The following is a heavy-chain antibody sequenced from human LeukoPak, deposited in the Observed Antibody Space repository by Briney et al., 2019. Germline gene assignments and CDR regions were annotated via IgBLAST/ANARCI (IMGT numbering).Heavy chain of an antibody. D-gene: IGHD3-22*01. CDR3: ARDVGYYYDSSGYLSY. V-gene: IGHV4-4*07. CDR2: IYTSGST. J-gene: IGHJ4*02. CDR1: GGSISSYY. Sequence: SETLSLTCTVSGGSISSYYWSWIRQPAGKGPEWIGRIYTSGSTNYNPSLKSRVTMSVDTSKNQFSLKLSSVTAADTAVYYCARDVGYYYDSSGYLSYWGQGTLVTVSS.